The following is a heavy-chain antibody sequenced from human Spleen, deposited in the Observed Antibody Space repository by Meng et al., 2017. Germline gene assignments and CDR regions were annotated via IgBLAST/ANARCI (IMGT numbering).Heavy chain of an antibody. CDR1: CGSFSGYY. D-gene: IGHD3-10*01. CDR3: ARGRGLGYYGH. J-gene: IGHJ4*02. V-gene: IGHV4-34*01. Sequence: QVLAPQVGGGLLKASETLALPWAVYCGSFSGYYWNWLRQPPGKGLEWIGEINHSGSTNYNPSLKSRVTISVETSKNQFSLKLSSVTAADTAVYYCARGRGLGYYGHWGQGTLVTVSS. CDR2: INHSGST.